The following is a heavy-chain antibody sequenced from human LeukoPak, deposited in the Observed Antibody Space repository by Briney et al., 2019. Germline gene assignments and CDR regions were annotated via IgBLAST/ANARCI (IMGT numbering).Heavy chain of an antibody. J-gene: IGHJ4*02. V-gene: IGHV4-59*01. CDR1: GGSISGYF. CDR3: ARVRSSAGGFDY. CDR2: IYYTGST. D-gene: IGHD3-22*01. Sequence: SETLSLTCTVSGGSISGYFWSWIRQPPGKGLEWIGYIYYTGSTNHNPSLKSRVTISIDTSKSQFSLRLSSVTAADTAVYYCARVRSSAGGFDYWGQGTLVTVSS.